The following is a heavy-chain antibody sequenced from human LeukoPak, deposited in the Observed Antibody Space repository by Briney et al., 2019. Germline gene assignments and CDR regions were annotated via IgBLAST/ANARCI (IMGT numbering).Heavy chain of an antibody. D-gene: IGHD1-14*01. Sequence: SVKVSCEASGGTFSSYAISWVRQAPGQGLEWMGRIIPILGIANYAQKFQGRVTITADKSTSTAYMELSSLRSEDTAVYYCARDKADARTDAFDIWGQGTMVTVSS. CDR2: IIPILGIA. J-gene: IGHJ3*02. CDR1: GGTFSSYA. V-gene: IGHV1-69*04. CDR3: ARDKADARTDAFDI.